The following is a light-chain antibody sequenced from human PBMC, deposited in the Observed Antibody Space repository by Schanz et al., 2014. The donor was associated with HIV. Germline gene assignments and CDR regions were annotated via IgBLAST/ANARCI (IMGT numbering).Light chain of an antibody. CDR1: QSISTY. CDR3: QQSYIFPRT. V-gene: IGKV1-39*01. CDR2: AAS. Sequence: DIQMTQSPSSLSASVGDRVTITCRTSQSISTYLNWYQQKPGKAPKLLIFAASSLQSGVPSRFSGSGSGTDFTLTISSLQPEDFATYYCQQSYIFPRTFGPGTKVDVK. J-gene: IGKJ3*01.